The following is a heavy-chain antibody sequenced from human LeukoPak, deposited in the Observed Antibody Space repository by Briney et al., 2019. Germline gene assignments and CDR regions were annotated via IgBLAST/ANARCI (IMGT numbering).Heavy chain of an antibody. V-gene: IGHV3-48*01. CDR3: AKDGDSTGYYSSYYNHMDV. CDR2: ISSSSSTI. J-gene: IGHJ6*03. D-gene: IGHD3-22*01. CDR1: GFTFNSYS. Sequence: PGGSLRLSCAASGFTFNSYSMNWVRQAPGKGLEWVSYISSSSSTIYYADSVKGRFTISRDNAKNSLYLQMNSLRAEDTAIYYCAKDGDSTGYYSSYYNHMDVWGKGTSVTISS.